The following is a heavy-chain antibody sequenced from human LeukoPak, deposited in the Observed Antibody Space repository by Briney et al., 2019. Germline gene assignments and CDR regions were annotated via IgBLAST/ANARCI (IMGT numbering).Heavy chain of an antibody. J-gene: IGHJ3*02. CDR3: ARAPVRRYDILTGYFRAFDI. V-gene: IGHV1-46*03. D-gene: IGHD3-9*01. CDR1: RDTFTSYY. CDR2: INLSGGST. Sequence: ASVKVSSKASRDTFTSYYMHWVRQAPGQGLEWMGIINLSGGSTSYAQKFQGRVTMTRDTSTSTVYMELSSLRSEDTAVYYCARAPVRRYDILTGYFRAFDIWGQGTMVTVP.